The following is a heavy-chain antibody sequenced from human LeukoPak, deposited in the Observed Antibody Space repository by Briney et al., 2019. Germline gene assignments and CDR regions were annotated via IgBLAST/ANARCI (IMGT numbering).Heavy chain of an antibody. D-gene: IGHD3-10*01. CDR3: TTEFKELGSFFYFYYMDV. V-gene: IGHV3-15*01. CDR2: IKTKSEGGTT. Sequence: PGGSLRLSCAASGFTFSNAGMNWVRQAPGKGLEWVGRIKTKSEGGTTDYAAPAKGRFTISRDDSKNALFLQMDSLKSDDTAMYYCTTEFKELGSFFYFYYMDVWGTGTTVTISS. J-gene: IGHJ6*03. CDR1: GFTFSNAG.